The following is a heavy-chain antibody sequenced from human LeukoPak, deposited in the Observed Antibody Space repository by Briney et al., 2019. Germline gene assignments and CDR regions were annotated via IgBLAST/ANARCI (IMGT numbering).Heavy chain of an antibody. V-gene: IGHV3-15*01. CDR2: IKSKTDGGTT. J-gene: IGHJ6*03. CDR1: GFTFSNAW. CDR3: TTVFEVPAQDYYYYMDV. D-gene: IGHD2-2*01. Sequence: GGSLRLSCAASGFTFSNAWMNWVRQAPGKGLEWVGRIKSKTDGGTTDYAAPVKGRFTFSRDDSKNTLYLQMNSLKTEDTAVYYCTTVFEVPAQDYYYYMDVWGKGTTVTVSS.